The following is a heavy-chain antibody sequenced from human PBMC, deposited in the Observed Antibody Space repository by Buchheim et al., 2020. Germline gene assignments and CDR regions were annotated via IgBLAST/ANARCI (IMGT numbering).Heavy chain of an antibody. V-gene: IGHV1-58*02. Sequence: QMQLVQSGPEVKKPGTSVKVSCKASGFTFTSSAMQWVRQARGQRLEWIGWIVVGSGNTNYAQKFQERVTITRDMSTSTDYMELSSLRSEDTAVYYCAAGLNDFWRGYPVSGYYGMDVWGQGTT. CDR3: AAGLNDFWRGYPVSGYYGMDV. D-gene: IGHD3-3*01. CDR1: GFTFTSSA. CDR2: IVVGSGNT. J-gene: IGHJ6*02.